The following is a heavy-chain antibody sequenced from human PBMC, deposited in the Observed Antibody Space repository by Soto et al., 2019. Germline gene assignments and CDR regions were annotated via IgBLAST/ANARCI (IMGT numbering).Heavy chain of an antibody. CDR2: INHSGST. D-gene: IGHD5-12*01. Sequence: SETLSLTCAVYGGSFSGYYWSWIRQPPGKGLEWIGEINHSGSTNYNPSLKSRVTISVDTSKNQFSLKLSSVTAADTAVYYCARVGEMATISTGYGMDVWGQGTTVTVSS. V-gene: IGHV4-34*01. J-gene: IGHJ6*02. CDR3: ARVGEMATISTGYGMDV. CDR1: GGSFSGYY.